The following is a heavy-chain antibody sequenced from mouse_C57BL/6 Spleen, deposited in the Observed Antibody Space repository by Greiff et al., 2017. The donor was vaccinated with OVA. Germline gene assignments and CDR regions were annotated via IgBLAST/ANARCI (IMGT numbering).Heavy chain of an antibody. D-gene: IGHD2-3*01. J-gene: IGHJ4*01. CDR1: GFTFSSYA. CDR3: ARGDDGSSYYAMDY. V-gene: IGHV5-4*03. Sequence: EVKVVESGGGLVKPGGSLKLSCAASGFTFSSYAMSWVRQTPEKRLEWVATISDGGSYTYYPDNVKGRFTISRDNAKNNLYLQMSHLKSEDTAMYYCARGDDGSSYYAMDYWGQGTSVTVSS. CDR2: ISDGGSYT.